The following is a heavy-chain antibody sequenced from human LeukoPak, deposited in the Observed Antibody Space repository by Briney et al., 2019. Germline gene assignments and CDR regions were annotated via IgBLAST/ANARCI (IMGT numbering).Heavy chain of an antibody. V-gene: IGHV3-9*01. CDR2: ISWNSGSV. J-gene: IGHJ4*02. CDR1: GFTISSNY. CDR3: AKDMGAGSGSYYHFDY. D-gene: IGHD3-10*01. Sequence: GGSLRLSCAASGFTISSNYMNWVRQAPGKGLEWVSGISWNSGSVAYADSVKGRFTISRDNAKKSLYLQMNNLRAEDTAFYYCAKDMGAGSGSYYHFDYWGQGTLVTVSS.